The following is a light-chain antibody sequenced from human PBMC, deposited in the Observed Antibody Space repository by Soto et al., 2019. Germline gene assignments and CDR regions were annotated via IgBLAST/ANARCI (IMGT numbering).Light chain of an antibody. CDR3: QTWGTGIHVV. J-gene: IGLJ2*01. V-gene: IGLV4-69*01. CDR1: SGHSSYA. Sequence: QPVLTQSPSASASLGASVKHTCTLSSGHSSYAIAWHQQQPEKGPRYLMKLDSDGSHTKGDAIPDRFSGSSSGAERYLTISSLQSEDEADYYCQTWGTGIHVVFGGGTKLTVL. CDR2: LDSDGSH.